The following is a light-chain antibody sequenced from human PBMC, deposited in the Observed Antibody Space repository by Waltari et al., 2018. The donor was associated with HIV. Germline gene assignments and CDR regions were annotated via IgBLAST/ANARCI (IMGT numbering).Light chain of an antibody. CDR1: QSISDN. CDR2: GAS. Sequence: EIVMTQSPATVSVSPGERATLSGRASQSISDNLAWYQQKPGQAPRLLIYGASTRATGIPARFSGSGSGTEFTLTISSLQSEDFAVYYCQQYINWPYTFGQGTKLEIK. CDR3: QQYINWPYT. J-gene: IGKJ2*01. V-gene: IGKV3-15*01.